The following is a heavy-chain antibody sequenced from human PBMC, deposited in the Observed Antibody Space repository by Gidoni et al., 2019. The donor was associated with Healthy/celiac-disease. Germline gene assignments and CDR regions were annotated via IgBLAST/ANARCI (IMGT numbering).Heavy chain of an antibody. J-gene: IGHJ2*01. V-gene: IGHV3-30-3*01. D-gene: IGHD4-17*01. Sequence: QVQLVESGGGVVQPGRSLRLSCEASGFTFSSYAMHWVRQAPGKGLEWVAVISYDGSNKYYADSVKGRFTISRDNSKNTLYLQMNSLRAEDTAVYYCARGGDYPNWYFDLWGRGTLVTVSS. CDR1: GFTFSSYA. CDR3: ARGGDYPNWYFDL. CDR2: ISYDGSNK.